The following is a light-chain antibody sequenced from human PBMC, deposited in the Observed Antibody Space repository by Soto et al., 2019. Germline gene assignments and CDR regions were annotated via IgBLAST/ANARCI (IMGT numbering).Light chain of an antibody. CDR3: TAYAGGNNV. V-gene: IGLV2-8*01. CDR2: EVN. J-gene: IGLJ1*01. CDR1: SSDVGGYNY. Sequence: QSALTQPPSASGSPGQSVTISCTGTSSDVGGYNYVSWYQQHPGKVPKLMVSEVNKRPSGVPDRFSGSKSGNTASLTVYGLQAEDEADYYCTAYAGGNNVFGTGTKLTVL.